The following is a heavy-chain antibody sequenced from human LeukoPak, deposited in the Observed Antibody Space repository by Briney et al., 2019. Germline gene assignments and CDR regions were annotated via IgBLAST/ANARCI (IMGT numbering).Heavy chain of an antibody. Sequence: GGSLRLSCAASGFTFSSYAMHWVRQAPGKGLEWVAVISYDGSNKYYADSVKGRFTISRDNSKNTLYLQMNSLRAEDTAVYYCATNPFTVTTFWPDPPSHSGMDVWGQGTTVTVSS. J-gene: IGHJ6*02. CDR3: ATNPFTVTTFWPDPPSHSGMDV. V-gene: IGHV3-30-3*01. CDR2: ISYDGSNK. CDR1: GFTFSSYA. D-gene: IGHD4-17*01.